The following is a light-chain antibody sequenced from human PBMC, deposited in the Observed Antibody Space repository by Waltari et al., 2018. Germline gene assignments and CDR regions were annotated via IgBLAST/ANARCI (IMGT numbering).Light chain of an antibody. Sequence: SELTQDPAVSVALGQTVRSTCQGASLRTAYASWYQQKSGQAPILVLFGKNKRPSGIPDRFSGYNSETTTSLTITGAQAEDEADYYCSSRDSSASHVLFAGGTKLTVL. CDR3: SSRDSSASHVL. CDR1: SLRTAY. V-gene: IGLV3-19*01. J-gene: IGLJ2*01. CDR2: GKN.